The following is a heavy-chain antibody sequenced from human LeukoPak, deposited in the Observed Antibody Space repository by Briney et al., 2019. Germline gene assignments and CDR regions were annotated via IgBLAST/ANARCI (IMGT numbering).Heavy chain of an antibody. CDR3: VTYYFDSSGPKKNY. D-gene: IGHD3-22*01. CDR1: GGSISNRSYY. V-gene: IGHV4-39*01. J-gene: IGHJ4*02. CDR2: ISDSGNT. Sequence: SETLSLTCTVSGGSISNRSYYWGWIRQPPGKGLEWIGKISDSGNTYYSPSLRSRVTISIDTSKNQFSLKLSSVTATDTAVYYCVTYYFDSSGPKKNYWGQGTLVTVSS.